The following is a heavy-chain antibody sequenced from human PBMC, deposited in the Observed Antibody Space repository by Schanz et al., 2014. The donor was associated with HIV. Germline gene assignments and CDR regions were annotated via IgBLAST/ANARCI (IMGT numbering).Heavy chain of an antibody. Sequence: QVQLVQSGPEVKKPGASVKVSCQSSGYTFIEYYMHWVRQAPGQGLEWMGGIIPMYGTANYARKFQGRVTITADKFTGTAYMELSSLRSEDTAVYYCARGVPVVDLLDYHGLDVWGQGTTVTVSS. J-gene: IGHJ6*02. CDR1: GYTFIEYY. D-gene: IGHD2-2*01. V-gene: IGHV1-69*06. CDR2: IIPMYGTA. CDR3: ARGVPVVDLLDYHGLDV.